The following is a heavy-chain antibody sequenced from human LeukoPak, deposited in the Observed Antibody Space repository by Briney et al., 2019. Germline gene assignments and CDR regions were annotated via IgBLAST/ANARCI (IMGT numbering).Heavy chain of an antibody. CDR1: GYSFTGYC. D-gene: IGHD6-19*01. CDR2: IYPKSGAT. CDR3: ARRGIPVAGTAYFDL. J-gene: IGHJ2*01. V-gene: IGHV1-2*02. Sequence: ASVKVSCKASGYSFTGYCMHWVRQAPGQGLEWMRWIYPKSGATNYAQKFRGRVTMSRDTSINTVYMEVTRLRSDDTAMYYCARRGIPVAGTAYFDLWGRGTLVTVSS.